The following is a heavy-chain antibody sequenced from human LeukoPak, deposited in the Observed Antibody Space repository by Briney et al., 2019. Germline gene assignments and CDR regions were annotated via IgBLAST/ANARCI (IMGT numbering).Heavy chain of an antibody. D-gene: IGHD3-3*01. CDR1: GFTFSSYW. CDR2: INSDGSST. CDR3: RSYRWSDYFEY. V-gene: IGHV3-74*01. J-gene: IGHJ4*02. Sequence: GGSLRLSCAASGFTFSSYWMHWVRQDPGKGLVWVSRINSDGSSTNYADSVKGRFTIPRDNAKNTLYLQMNSLRAEDSAVYYCRSYRWSDYFEYWGQGTLVTVSS.